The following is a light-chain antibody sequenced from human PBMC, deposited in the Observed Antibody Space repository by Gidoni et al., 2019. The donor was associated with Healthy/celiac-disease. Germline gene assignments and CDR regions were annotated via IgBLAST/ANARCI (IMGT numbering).Light chain of an antibody. CDR2: KDS. CDR3: QSADSSGTFVV. J-gene: IGLJ2*01. CDR1: ALPKQN. V-gene: IGLV3-25*03. Sequence: SYELTQPPPVSVSPGQTARITCSGDALPKQNAYWYQQKPGQAPVLVIYKDSERPSGIPERFSGSSSGTTVTLTISGVQAEDEADYYCQSADSSGTFVVFGGGTKLTVL.